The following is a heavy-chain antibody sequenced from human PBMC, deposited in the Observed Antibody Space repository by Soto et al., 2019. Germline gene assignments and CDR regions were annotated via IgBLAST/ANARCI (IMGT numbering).Heavy chain of an antibody. J-gene: IGHJ5*02. CDR2: IYYSGST. CDR1: GGSISSYY. Sequence: SETLSLTCTVCGGSISSYYWSWIRQPPGKGLEWIGYIYYSGSTNYNPSLKSRVTISVDASKNQFSLKLSSVTAADTAVYYCARTVRAAGTVWFDPWGQGTLVTVSS. V-gene: IGHV4-59*01. D-gene: IGHD6-13*01. CDR3: ARTVRAAGTVWFDP.